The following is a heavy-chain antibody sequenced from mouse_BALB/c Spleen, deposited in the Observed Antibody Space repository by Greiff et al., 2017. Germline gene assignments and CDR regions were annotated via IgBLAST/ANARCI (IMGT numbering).Heavy chain of an antibody. CDR3: ARNSYYYRYEGYAMDY. J-gene: IGHJ4*01. V-gene: IGHV2-6-4*01. D-gene: IGHD2-14*01. CDR2: IWGGGST. Sequence: VMLVESGPGLVAPSQSLSITCTVSGFSLSRYSVHWVRQPPGKGLEWLGMIWGGGSTDYNSALKSRLSISKDNSKSQVFLKMNSLQTDDTAMYYCARNSYYYRYEGYAMDYWGQGTSVTVSS. CDR1: GFSLSRYS.